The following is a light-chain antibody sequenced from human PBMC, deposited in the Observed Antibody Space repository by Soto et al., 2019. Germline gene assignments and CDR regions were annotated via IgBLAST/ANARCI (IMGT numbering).Light chain of an antibody. J-gene: IGLJ1*01. Sequence: QSVLTQPPSVSAAPGQKVTISCSGSSSNIGNNYVSWYQQLPGTAPKLLIYENNKRPSGIPDRVSGSKSGTSATLGITGLQTGDEADYYCGTWDSSLSAGVFGTGTKLTVL. V-gene: IGLV1-51*02. CDR3: GTWDSSLSAGV. CDR1: SSNIGNNY. CDR2: ENN.